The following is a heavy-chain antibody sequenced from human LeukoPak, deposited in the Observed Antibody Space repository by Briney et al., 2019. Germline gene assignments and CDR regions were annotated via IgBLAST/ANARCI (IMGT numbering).Heavy chain of an antibody. D-gene: IGHD3-9*01. CDR2: IGSSGSTI. J-gene: IGHJ5*02. CDR3: ARGNYDILTGFWFGP. Sequence: PGGSLRLSCAASGFTFSSYEMNWVRQAPGKGLEWVSYIGSSGSTIYYADSVKGRFTISRDNAKNSLYLQMNSLRAEDTAVYYCARGNYDILTGFWFGPWGQGTLVTVSS. CDR1: GFTFSSYE. V-gene: IGHV3-48*03.